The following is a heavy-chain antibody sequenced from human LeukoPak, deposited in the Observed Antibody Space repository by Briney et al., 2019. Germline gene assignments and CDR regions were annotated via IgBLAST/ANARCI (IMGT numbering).Heavy chain of an antibody. V-gene: IGHV4-4*07. CDR3: ARDYYDSSGYYYENRRAFDI. CDR2: IYTSGST. D-gene: IGHD3-22*01. Sequence: SETLSLTCTVSGGSISSYYWSWLRQPAGNGLEWIGRIYTSGSTNYNPSLKSRVTMSVDTSKNQFSLKLSSVTAADTAVYYCARDYYDSSGYYYENRRAFDIWGQGTMVTVSS. J-gene: IGHJ3*02. CDR1: GGSISSYY.